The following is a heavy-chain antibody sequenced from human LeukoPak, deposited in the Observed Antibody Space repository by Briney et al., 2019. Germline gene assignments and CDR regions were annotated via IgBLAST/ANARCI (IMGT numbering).Heavy chain of an antibody. CDR2: IRYDGSNK. J-gene: IGHJ4*02. CDR1: GFTFSSYG. Sequence: PGGSLRLSCAASGFTFSSYGMHWVRQAPGKGLEWVAFIRYDGSNKYYADSVKGRFTISRDNSKNTLYLRMNSLRAEDTAVYYCAKDLRYYDSSGYWGQGTLVTVSS. D-gene: IGHD3-22*01. CDR3: AKDLRYYDSSGY. V-gene: IGHV3-30*02.